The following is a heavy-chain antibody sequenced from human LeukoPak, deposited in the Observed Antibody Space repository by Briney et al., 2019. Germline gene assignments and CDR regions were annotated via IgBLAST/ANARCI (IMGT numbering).Heavy chain of an antibody. V-gene: IGHV1-2*02. CDR2: INPNSGGT. Sequence: ASVKVSCKVSGYTLTELSMHWVRQAPGQGLEWMGWINPNSGGTNYAQKFQGRVTMTRDTSISTAYMELSRLRSDDTAVYYCARESSFCGGDCGYFDLWGRGTLVTVSS. J-gene: IGHJ2*01. D-gene: IGHD2-21*02. CDR1: GYTLTELS. CDR3: ARESSFCGGDCGYFDL.